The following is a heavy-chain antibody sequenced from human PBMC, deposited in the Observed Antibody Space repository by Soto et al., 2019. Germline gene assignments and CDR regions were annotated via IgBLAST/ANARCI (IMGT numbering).Heavy chain of an antibody. Sequence: QLQLQESGPGLVKPSETLSLTCTVSGGSISSSSYYWGWIRQPPGKGLEWIGSIYYSGRTYYNPSLKSRVTISVDTSKNQFSLKLSSVTAADTAVYYCARDTSSGWTYNWFDPWGQGTLVTVSS. V-gene: IGHV4-39*02. J-gene: IGHJ5*02. D-gene: IGHD6-19*01. CDR3: ARDTSSGWTYNWFDP. CDR2: IYYSGRT. CDR1: GGSISSSSYY.